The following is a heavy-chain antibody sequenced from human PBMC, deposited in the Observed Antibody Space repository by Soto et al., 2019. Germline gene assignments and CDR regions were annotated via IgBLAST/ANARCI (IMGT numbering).Heavy chain of an antibody. J-gene: IGHJ4*02. CDR1: GYTFTSYY. CDR3: ARGGYSYGYFVY. V-gene: IGHV1-69*13. Sequence: SVKVSCKASGYTFTSYYMHWVRQAPGQGLEWMGGIIPIFGTANYAQKFQGRVTITADESTSTAYMELSSLRSEDTAVYYCARGGYSYGYFVYWGQGTLVTVSS. D-gene: IGHD5-18*01. CDR2: IIPIFGTA.